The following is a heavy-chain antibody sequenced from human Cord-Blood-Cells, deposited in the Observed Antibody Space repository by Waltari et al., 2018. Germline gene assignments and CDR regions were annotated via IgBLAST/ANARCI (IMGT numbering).Heavy chain of an antibody. CDR1: GGSFSGYY. D-gene: IGHD2-2*01. Sequence: QVQLQQWGAGLLKPSETLSLTCAVYGGSFSGYYWSWIRQPPGKGLEWIGEINHSGSTNYNPSLNGRVTISVDTSKNQFSLKLSSVTAADTAVYYCAGSAAMGVFDYWGQGTLVTVSS. V-gene: IGHV4-34*01. CDR2: INHSGST. J-gene: IGHJ4*02. CDR3: AGSAAMGVFDY.